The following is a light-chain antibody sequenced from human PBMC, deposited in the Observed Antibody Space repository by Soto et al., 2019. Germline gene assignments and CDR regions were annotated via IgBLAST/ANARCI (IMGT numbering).Light chain of an antibody. CDR1: QSVSHK. Sequence: MPQSHPPLSVSQGYRATLSCRASQSVSHKLAWHQQNPGQAPRLLXYDTSTRATGVPARFSGGGSGTELTLTISSRQSAYYAVYYCQQYSIRLPFTFGQGTRLEIK. CDR2: DTS. CDR3: QQYSIRLPFT. V-gene: IGKV3-15*01. J-gene: IGKJ5*01.